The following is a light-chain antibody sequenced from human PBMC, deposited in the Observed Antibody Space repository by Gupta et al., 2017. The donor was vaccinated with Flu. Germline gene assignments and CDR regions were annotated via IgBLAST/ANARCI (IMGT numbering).Light chain of an antibody. J-gene: IGKJ1*01. V-gene: IGKV1-39*01. CDR3: QQSHSIPWT. CDR2: VAS. Sequence: GDRVTITCRASQTISSYLNWYQQKAGKAPKLLISVASSLQSGVALRFSGSGSGTDFTLTISSLQPEDFATYSCQQSHSIPWTFGQGTKVEI. CDR1: QTISSY.